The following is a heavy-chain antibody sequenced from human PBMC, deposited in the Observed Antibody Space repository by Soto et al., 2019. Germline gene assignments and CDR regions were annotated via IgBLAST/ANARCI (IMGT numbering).Heavy chain of an antibody. CDR1: GGSISSGGYY. J-gene: IGHJ4*02. Sequence: QVQLQESGPGLVKPSQTLSLTCTVSGGSISSGGYYWSWIRQHPGKGLEWIGYIYYSGSTYYNPSLKSRVTISVDTSKNQFSLKLSSVTAADTAVYYCARDWAYYYDSSALNRHFDYWGQGALVTVSS. CDR3: ARDWAYYYDSSALNRHFDY. D-gene: IGHD3-22*01. V-gene: IGHV4-31*03. CDR2: IYYSGST.